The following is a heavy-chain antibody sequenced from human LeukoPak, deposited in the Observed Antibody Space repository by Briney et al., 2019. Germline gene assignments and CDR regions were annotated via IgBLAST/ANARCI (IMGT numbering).Heavy chain of an antibody. Sequence: GGSLRLSCAASGFTFSDYYMSWIRQAPGKGLEWVSYISSSGSTIYYADSVKGRFTISRDNAKNSLYLQMNSLRAEDTAVYYCAGDVFSSAFDIWGQGTMVTVSS. V-gene: IGHV3-11*01. CDR2: ISSSGSTI. D-gene: IGHD5/OR15-5a*01. J-gene: IGHJ3*02. CDR3: AGDVFSSAFDI. CDR1: GFTFSDYY.